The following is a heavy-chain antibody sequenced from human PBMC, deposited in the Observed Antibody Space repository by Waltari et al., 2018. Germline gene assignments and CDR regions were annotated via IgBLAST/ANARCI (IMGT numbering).Heavy chain of an antibody. CDR2: IRGSGGST. CDR1: GVTVSSDA. Sequence: EVQLLESGGGLVQRGGSLRLACAASGVTVSSDAMSWGRQAPGKGLEWASAIRGSGGSTYYAHAVKGRFTISRDNAQTTLYLRMNSLRAEDTAVYYCATPGPTYYFDYWGQGTLVTVSS. V-gene: IGHV3-23*01. CDR3: ATPGPTYYFDY. J-gene: IGHJ4*02.